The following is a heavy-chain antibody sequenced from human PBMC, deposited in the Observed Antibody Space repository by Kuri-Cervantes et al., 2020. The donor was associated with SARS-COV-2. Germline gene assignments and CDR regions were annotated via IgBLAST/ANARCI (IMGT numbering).Heavy chain of an antibody. V-gene: IGHV4-59*08. J-gene: IGHJ4*02. CDR1: GFTFSDYY. Sequence: ESLKISCAASGFTFSDYYMSWIRQPPGKGLEFIGTIYYDGRTYYNTSLRSRVTISVDTSKNQFSLKLSSVTAADTAVYYCARHDYWGQGALVTVSS. CDR2: IYYDGRT. CDR3: ARHDY.